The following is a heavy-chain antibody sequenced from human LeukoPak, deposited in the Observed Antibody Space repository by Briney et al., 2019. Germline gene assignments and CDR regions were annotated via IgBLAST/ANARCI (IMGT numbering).Heavy chain of an antibody. J-gene: IGHJ6*02. CDR3: ARDGQQLAPYAMDV. Sequence: PGGSLRLSCAASGFRFGSHAVHWVRQASGKGLEWLAQIWYDGSNKYYVDSVKGRFTTSRDNSKNTVYLQMNSLRAEDTAVYFCARDGQQLAPYAMDVWGQGTTVTVSS. D-gene: IGHD6-13*01. CDR1: GFRFGSHA. V-gene: IGHV3-33*01. CDR2: IWYDGSNK.